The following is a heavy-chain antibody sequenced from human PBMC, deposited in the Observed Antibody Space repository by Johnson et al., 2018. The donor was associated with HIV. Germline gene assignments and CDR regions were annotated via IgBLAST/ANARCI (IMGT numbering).Heavy chain of an antibody. Sequence: VQLVESGGGLVKPGGSLTLSCAASGFTFSNAWLNWVRQAPGKGLEWVGRIKSKTDGGTIDYAAPVKGRFIISRDDSKNTLYVQMNSLKTEDTGVYYCSTGDYGAFDMWGQGTMVTVSS. CDR1: GFTFSNAW. D-gene: IGHD3-16*01. J-gene: IGHJ3*02. CDR3: STGDYGAFDM. V-gene: IGHV3-15*01. CDR2: IKSKTDGGTI.